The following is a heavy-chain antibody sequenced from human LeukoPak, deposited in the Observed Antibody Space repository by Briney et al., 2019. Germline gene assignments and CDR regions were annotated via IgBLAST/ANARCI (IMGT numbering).Heavy chain of an antibody. J-gene: IGHJ3*02. CDR2: IYHSGST. Sequence: SETLSLTCAVSGYSISSGYYWGWIRQPPGKGLEWIGSIYHSGSTYYNPSLKIRVTISVDTSKNQFSLKLSSVTAADTAVYYCASPSGSHPYAFDIWGQGTMVTVSS. D-gene: IGHD1-26*01. CDR3: ASPSGSHPYAFDI. V-gene: IGHV4-38-2*01. CDR1: GYSISSGYY.